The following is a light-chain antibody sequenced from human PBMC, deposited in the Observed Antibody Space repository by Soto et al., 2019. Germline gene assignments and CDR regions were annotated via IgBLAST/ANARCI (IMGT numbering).Light chain of an antibody. CDR2: EGS. Sequence: HSVLTQPASVSGSPGQSITISCTGTSSDVGSYNLVSWYQQHPGKAPKLMIYEGSKRPSGVSNRFSGSKSGNMASLTISGLQAEDEADYYCCSYAGRTPVFGGGTQLTVL. J-gene: IGLJ7*01. CDR1: SSDVGSYNL. CDR3: CSYAGRTPV. V-gene: IGLV2-23*01.